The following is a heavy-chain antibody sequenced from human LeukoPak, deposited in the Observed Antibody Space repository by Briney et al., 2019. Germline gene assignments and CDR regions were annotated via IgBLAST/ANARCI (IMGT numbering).Heavy chain of an antibody. CDR1: GFTFSSSA. Sequence: AGGSLRLSCAASGFTFSSSAMSWVRQAPGKGLEWVSYISSGSSSIYYADSVKGRFTISRDNAENSLYLQMNSLRDEDTAVYYCARGRATGRSGGDYWGQGTLVTVSS. CDR3: ARGRATGRSGGDY. V-gene: IGHV3-48*02. J-gene: IGHJ4*02. D-gene: IGHD3-9*01. CDR2: ISSGSSSI.